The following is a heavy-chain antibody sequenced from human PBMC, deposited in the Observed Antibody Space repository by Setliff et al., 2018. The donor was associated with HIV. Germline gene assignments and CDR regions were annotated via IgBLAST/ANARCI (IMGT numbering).Heavy chain of an antibody. CDR1: GGSISTGVYY. D-gene: IGHD6-13*01. J-gene: IGHJ4*02. V-gene: IGHV4-61*02. CDR3: ARVYSRSWFFFDH. CDR2: ISASGST. Sequence: SETLSLTCTVPGGSISTGVYYWSWIRQPADKALEWIGRISASGSTKYNPSLENRVTLSIDTSNNQFSLKLTPVTAADTAVYYCARVYSRSWFFFDHWGQGILVTVSS.